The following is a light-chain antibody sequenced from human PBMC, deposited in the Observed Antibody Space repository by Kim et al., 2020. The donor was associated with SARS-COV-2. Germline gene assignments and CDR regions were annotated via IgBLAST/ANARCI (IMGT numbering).Light chain of an antibody. V-gene: IGKV3-15*01. J-gene: IGKJ2*01. Sequence: EIVMTQSPVTLSVSPGERATLSCRASQTVTGRLAWYQQKSDQAPRLVMYDVSTRASGIPARFSGSGSGTEFTLTISSLESEDFAVYYCQQYHNYYTFGQGTKV. CDR3: QQYHNYYT. CDR2: DVS. CDR1: QTVTGR.